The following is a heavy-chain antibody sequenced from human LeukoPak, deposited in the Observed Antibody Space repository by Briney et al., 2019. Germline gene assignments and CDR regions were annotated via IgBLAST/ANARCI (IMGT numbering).Heavy chain of an antibody. V-gene: IGHV4-39*01. D-gene: IGHD3-10*01. CDR2: LYYSGST. Sequence: SETLSLTCSVSGGSLYNSNYYWGWIRQAPGKGLEWIGSLYYSGSTYYNPSLKSRVTLSVDTSKDQFFLKLISVTAADRAVYYCARHGEFGDDITYWGQGILVTVSS. CDR1: GGSLYNSNYY. J-gene: IGHJ4*02. CDR3: ARHGEFGDDITY.